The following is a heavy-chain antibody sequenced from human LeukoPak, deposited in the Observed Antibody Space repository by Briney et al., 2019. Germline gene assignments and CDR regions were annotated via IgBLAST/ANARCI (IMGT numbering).Heavy chain of an antibody. J-gene: IGHJ4*02. CDR2: IYYSGST. D-gene: IGHD3-22*01. V-gene: IGHV4-59*01. CDR1: GGSISSYY. CDR3: ARSRQLELIAYYYDSDGYFDY. Sequence: PSETLSLTCTVSGGSISSYYWSWIRQPPGKGLEWIGYIYYSGSTNYNPSLKSRVTISVDTSKNQFSLKLSSVTAADTAVYYCARSRQLELIAYYYDSDGYFDYWGQGTLVTVSS.